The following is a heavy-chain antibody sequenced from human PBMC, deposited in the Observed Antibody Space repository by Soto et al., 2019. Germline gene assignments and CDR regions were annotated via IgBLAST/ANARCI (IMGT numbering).Heavy chain of an antibody. CDR1: GFTFSSYA. CDR2: ITARACSI. J-gene: IGHJ6*03. CDR3: AKDVNIAARQRAICYPYYMDV. V-gene: IGHV3-23*01. D-gene: IGHD6-6*01. Sequence: PGGSLRRSCAASGFTFSSYAMCCVRQAQRKRQEWVADITARACSISYVDSVKGRFTISRDNSKNRLYLQLNSLRAEDTAVYYCAKDVNIAARQRAICYPYYMDVWGKATTVTVSS.